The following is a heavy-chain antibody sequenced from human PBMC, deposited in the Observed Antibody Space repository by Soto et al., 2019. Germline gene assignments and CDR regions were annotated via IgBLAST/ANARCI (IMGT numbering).Heavy chain of an antibody. V-gene: IGHV3-49*03. CDR1: GFTFGDYA. Sequence: GSLRLSCTASGFTFGDYAMSWFRQAPGKGLEWVGFIRSKAYGGTTEYAASVKGRFTISRDDSKSIAYLQMNSLKTEDTAVYYCTRDTYDSSGYYYVYYYGMDVWGQGTTVTVSS. CDR3: TRDTYDSSGYYYVYYYGMDV. D-gene: IGHD3-22*01. CDR2: IRSKAYGGTT. J-gene: IGHJ6*02.